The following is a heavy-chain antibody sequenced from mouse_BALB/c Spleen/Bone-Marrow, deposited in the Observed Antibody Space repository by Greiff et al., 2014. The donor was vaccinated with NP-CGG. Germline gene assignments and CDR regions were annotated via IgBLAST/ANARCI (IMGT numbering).Heavy chain of an antibody. D-gene: IGHD3-3*01. Sequence: VKLQESGAELVKPGASVKLSCKASGYTFTSYWMHWVKQRPGQGLEWIGEINPSNGRTNYNEKFKSKATLTVDKSSSTAYMQLSSLTSEDSAVCYCARGDGFAWFAYWGQGTLVTVSA. CDR1: GYTFTSYW. J-gene: IGHJ3*01. CDR2: INPSNGRT. V-gene: IGHV1S81*02. CDR3: ARGDGFAWFAY.